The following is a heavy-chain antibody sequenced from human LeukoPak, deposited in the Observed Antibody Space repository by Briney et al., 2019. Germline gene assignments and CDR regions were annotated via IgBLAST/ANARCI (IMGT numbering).Heavy chain of an antibody. J-gene: IGHJ4*02. CDR1: GYTFTGCY. Sequence: GASVKVSCKASGYTFTGCYMHWVRQAPGQGLEWMGWINPDSGGTNYAQKFQGRVTMTRDTSISTAYMELSRLRSDDTAVYYCARDDTAAAAADYWGQGTLVTVSS. V-gene: IGHV1-2*02. D-gene: IGHD6-13*01. CDR2: INPDSGGT. CDR3: ARDDTAAAAADY.